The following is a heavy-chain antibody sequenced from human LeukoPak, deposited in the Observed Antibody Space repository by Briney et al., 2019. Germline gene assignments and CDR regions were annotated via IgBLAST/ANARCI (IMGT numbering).Heavy chain of an antibody. CDR3: ARGGSYLSAFDI. CDR1: GFTFSSYT. J-gene: IGHJ3*02. Sequence: GGSLRLSCAASGFTFSSYTMNWVRQAPGKGLEWVSSITSSSSYIYYADSVKGRFTISRDNAKNSLYLQMNSLRAEDTAVYYCARGGSYLSAFDIWGQGTMVTVSS. CDR2: ITSSSSYI. V-gene: IGHV3-21*04. D-gene: IGHD1-26*01.